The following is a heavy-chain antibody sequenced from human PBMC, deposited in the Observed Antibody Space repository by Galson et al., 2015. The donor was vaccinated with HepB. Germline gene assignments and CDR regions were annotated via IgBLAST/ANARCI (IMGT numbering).Heavy chain of an antibody. Sequence: SVKVSCKASGYTFSSYAINWVRQAPGQGLEWMGWIRVDDDNTNYAQRLQDRLTMSTDTSTNTAYMELRSLRSDDTAVYYCAREMTTNDGFDIWGQGTMVTVSS. D-gene: IGHD5-24*01. CDR1: GYTFSSYA. CDR2: IRVDDDNT. J-gene: IGHJ3*02. V-gene: IGHV1-18*01. CDR3: AREMTTNDGFDI.